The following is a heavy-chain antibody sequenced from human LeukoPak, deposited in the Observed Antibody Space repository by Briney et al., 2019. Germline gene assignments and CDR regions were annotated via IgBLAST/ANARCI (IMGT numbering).Heavy chain of an antibody. J-gene: IGHJ4*02. Sequence: PGGSLRLSCAASGFTFSTNAMSWGRQAPGKGLEWVSAISGRTGSTYYADSVKGRFTIPRDDSKNTLYLQMNSLRAEDTAVYYCAKDLGRYRNNYFDYWGQGTLVTVSS. D-gene: IGHD1-26*01. CDR3: AKDLGRYRNNYFDY. V-gene: IGHV3-23*01. CDR1: GFTFSTNA. CDR2: ISGRTGST.